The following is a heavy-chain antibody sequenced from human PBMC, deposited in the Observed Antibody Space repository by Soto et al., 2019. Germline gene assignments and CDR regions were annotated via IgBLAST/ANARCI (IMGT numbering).Heavy chain of an antibody. CDR2: IYYSGST. CDR1: GGSISSGGYY. D-gene: IGHD5-12*01. V-gene: IGHV4-31*03. Sequence: SETLSLTCTVSGGSISSGGYYWSWIRQHPGKGLEWIGYIYYSGSTYYNPSLKSRVTISVDPSKIQFSLKLSSVTAADTAVYYCARRGYNYSFDYWGQGTLVTVSS. CDR3: ARRGYNYSFDY. J-gene: IGHJ4*02.